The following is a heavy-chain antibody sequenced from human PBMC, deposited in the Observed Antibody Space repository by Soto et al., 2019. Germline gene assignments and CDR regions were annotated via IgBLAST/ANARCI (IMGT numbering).Heavy chain of an antibody. V-gene: IGHV3-30*03. CDR2: ISYDGSNK. Sequence: QVQLVESGGGVVQPGRSLRLSCAASGFTFSSYGMHWVRQAPGKGLEWVAVISYDGSNKYYADSVKGRFTISRDNSKNTLYLQMNSLRAEDTAVYYCARGRGMVRGVIITPPADYWGQGTLVTVSS. CDR1: GFTFSSYG. J-gene: IGHJ4*02. D-gene: IGHD3-10*01. CDR3: ARGRGMVRGVIITPPADY.